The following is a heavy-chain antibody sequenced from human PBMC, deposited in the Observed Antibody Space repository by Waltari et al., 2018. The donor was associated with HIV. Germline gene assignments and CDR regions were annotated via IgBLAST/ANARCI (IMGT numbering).Heavy chain of an antibody. Sequence: QVQLVQSGAEVKKPGSSVKVSCKASGGTFSTYAISWVRQAPGQGLEWMGGIIPTFDTTNYAQKFQGRVTITADESTSTAYMELTSLRSEDTAVYFCARVEMATIMSFDYWGQGTLVTVSS. D-gene: IGHD3-16*01. CDR3: ARVEMATIMSFDY. CDR1: GGTFSTYA. V-gene: IGHV1-69*01. CDR2: IIPTFDTT. J-gene: IGHJ4*02.